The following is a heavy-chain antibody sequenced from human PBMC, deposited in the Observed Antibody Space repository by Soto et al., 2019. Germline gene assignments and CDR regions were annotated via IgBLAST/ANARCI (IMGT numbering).Heavy chain of an antibody. D-gene: IGHD6-19*01. V-gene: IGHV3-23*01. J-gene: IGHJ4*02. CDR3: AKDFGSSGWPLFDY. Sequence: PGGSLRLSCAASGFTFSTYAMNWVRQAPGKGLEWVSTLTKSGTTFYADSVKGRFTISRDNSKDALYLQMNSLRAEDTAIYYCAKDFGSSGWPLFDYWGQGTLVTVSS. CDR1: GFTFSTYA. CDR2: LTKSGTT.